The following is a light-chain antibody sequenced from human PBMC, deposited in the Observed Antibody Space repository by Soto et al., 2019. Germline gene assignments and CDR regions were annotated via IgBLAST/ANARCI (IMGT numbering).Light chain of an antibody. CDR3: SSYTISNTLV. CDR2: DVS. Sequence: QSALTQPASVSGSPGQSITISCTGTSRDIGTYYYVSWYQHHPGKAPKVIIHDVSTRPSGVSDRFSDSKSDNTASLTISGLQPDDEADYYCSSYTISNTLVFGGGTKLTVL. V-gene: IGLV2-14*03. CDR1: SRDIGTYYY. J-gene: IGLJ3*02.